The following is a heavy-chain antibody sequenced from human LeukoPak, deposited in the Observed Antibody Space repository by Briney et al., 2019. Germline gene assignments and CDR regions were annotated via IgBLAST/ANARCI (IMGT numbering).Heavy chain of an antibody. CDR1: GFTFAIYA. Sequence: GRSLRLSCAASGFTFAIYAMHWVRQAPGKGLEWVAVISYDGNNKYYADSVKGRFTISRDNSKNTLYLQMNSLRAEDTAVYYCTKGTIWLPFDYWGQGTLVTVSS. CDR3: TKGTIWLPFDY. CDR2: ISYDGNNK. J-gene: IGHJ4*02. V-gene: IGHV3-30-3*01. D-gene: IGHD5-18*01.